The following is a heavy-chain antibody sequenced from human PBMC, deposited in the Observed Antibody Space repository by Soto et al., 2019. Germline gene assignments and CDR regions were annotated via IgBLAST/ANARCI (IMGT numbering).Heavy chain of an antibody. V-gene: IGHV4-38-2*02. CDR2: IYHSGST. J-gene: IGHJ6*02. D-gene: IGHD2-2*02. Sequence: SETLSLTCTVSGYSIRNGYYWGWIRQPPGKGLEWIGTIYHSGSTYYNPSLKSRVAISVDKSKNQFSLKLSSVTAADTAVYYCARDRGIVVVPAAIRGYYYYGMDVWGQGTTVTVSS. CDR3: ARDRGIVVVPAAIRGYYYYGMDV. CDR1: GYSIRNGYY.